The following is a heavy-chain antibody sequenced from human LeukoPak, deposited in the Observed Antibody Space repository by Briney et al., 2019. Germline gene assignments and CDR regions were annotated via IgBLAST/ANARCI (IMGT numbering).Heavy chain of an antibody. CDR3: AKGGLGYYFDY. CDR2: ISGSGRST. D-gene: IGHD7-27*01. Sequence: GESLKISCATSGFTFSSYAMSWVRQGPGKGLEWVSAISGSGRSTYYADSVKGRFTISRDNSKNTLYLQMNSLRAEDTAVYYCAKGGLGYYFDYWGQGTLVTVSS. V-gene: IGHV3-23*01. J-gene: IGHJ4*02. CDR1: GFTFSSYA.